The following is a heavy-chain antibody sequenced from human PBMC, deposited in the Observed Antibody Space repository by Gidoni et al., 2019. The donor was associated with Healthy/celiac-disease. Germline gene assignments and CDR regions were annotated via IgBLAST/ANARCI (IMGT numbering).Heavy chain of an antibody. CDR1: GFPFSSYA. D-gene: IGHD6-13*01. Sequence: VPLLESGGGLVQPGGSLRLSCAASGFPFSSYAMSWVRQAPGKGLEWVSAISGSGGSTYYADSVKGRFTIARDNSKNTLYLQMNSLRAEDTAVYYCAKGAAAGTIFDYWGQGTLVTVSS. CDR3: AKGAAAGTIFDY. V-gene: IGHV3-23*01. J-gene: IGHJ4*02. CDR2: ISGSGGST.